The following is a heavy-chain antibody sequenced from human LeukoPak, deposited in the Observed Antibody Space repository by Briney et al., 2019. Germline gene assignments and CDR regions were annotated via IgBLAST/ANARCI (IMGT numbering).Heavy chain of an antibody. CDR1: GFTFSSYW. CDR3: ARGSSSPRNWYFDL. J-gene: IGHJ2*01. Sequence: GGSLRLSCAASGFTFSSYWMSWVGQAPGKGLEWVANIKQDGSEKYYVDSVKGRFTISRDNAKNSVYLQMNSLRAEDTAVYYCARGSSSPRNWYFDLWGRGTLVTVSS. D-gene: IGHD6-6*01. CDR2: IKQDGSEK. V-gene: IGHV3-7*01.